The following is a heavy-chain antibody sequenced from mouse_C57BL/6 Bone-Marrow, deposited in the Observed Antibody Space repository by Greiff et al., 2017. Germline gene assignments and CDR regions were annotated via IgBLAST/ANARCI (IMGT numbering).Heavy chain of an antibody. Sequence: VQLQQSGAELARPGASVKLSCKASGYTFTSYGISWVKQRTGQGLEWIGAIYPGNSDTSYNQKFKGKAKLTAVTSASTAYMELSSLTNEDSAVYYCTTPPLYYGSSYVDYWGQGTTLTVSS. CDR1: GYTFTSYG. CDR2: IYPGNSDT. D-gene: IGHD1-1*01. CDR3: TTPPLYYGSSYVDY. V-gene: IGHV1-5*01. J-gene: IGHJ2*01.